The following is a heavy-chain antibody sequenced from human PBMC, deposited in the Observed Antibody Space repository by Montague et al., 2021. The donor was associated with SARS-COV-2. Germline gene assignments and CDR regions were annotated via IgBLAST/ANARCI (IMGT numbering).Heavy chain of an antibody. D-gene: IGHD3-22*01. CDR1: GGSFSDNY. J-gene: IGHJ4*02. CDR2: INHRGTS. CDR3: ARGRQHFNMIVVVMTGGEYYFDY. Sequence: SETLSLTCAVYGGSFSDNYWSWICKPPGKGLEWIGEINHRGTSNYNPSLKSRVSISVDTSKNQFSLYLGSVTAADTAVYYCARGRQHFNMIVVVMTGGEYYFDYWGQGTLVTVSS. V-gene: IGHV4-34*01.